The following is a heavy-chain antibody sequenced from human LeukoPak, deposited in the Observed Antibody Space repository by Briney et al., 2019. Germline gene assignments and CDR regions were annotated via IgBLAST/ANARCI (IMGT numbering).Heavy chain of an antibody. D-gene: IGHD6-13*01. CDR1: GGSISSGSYF. Sequence: KSSETLSLTCTVSGGSISSGSYFWTWIRQPAGKGLEWIGRIYTSGSTNYNPSLKSRVTISVDTSKNQFSLKLSSVTAADTAVYYCARVGYSSSWYRGEVDYWGQGTLVTVSS. CDR3: ARVGYSSSWYRGEVDY. J-gene: IGHJ4*02. V-gene: IGHV4-61*02. CDR2: IYTSGST.